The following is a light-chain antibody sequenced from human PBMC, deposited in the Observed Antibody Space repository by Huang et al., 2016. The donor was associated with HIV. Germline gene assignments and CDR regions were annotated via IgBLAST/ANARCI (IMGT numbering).Light chain of an antibody. Sequence: IQLTQSPPSLSASVGDRVVIACRATHDINNNLAWFQQKPGKAPRLLIYGASILQSGVPRRVSGSAFGTHFALIINDLQPDDFAIYYCQQLNGYPITFGQGTR. CDR3: QQLNGYPIT. J-gene: IGKJ5*01. V-gene: IGKV1-9*01. CDR1: HDINNN. CDR2: GAS.